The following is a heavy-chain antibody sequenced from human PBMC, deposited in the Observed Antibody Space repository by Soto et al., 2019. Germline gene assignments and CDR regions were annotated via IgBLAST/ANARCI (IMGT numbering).Heavy chain of an antibody. V-gene: IGHV3-48*01. J-gene: IGHJ4*02. Sequence: EVQLVESGGALVQPGGSLRLSCAASGFTFSTYSMNWVRQAPGKGLEWVAYVSRGSPTMHYADSVKGRFTISRDNAKNSLYLQMNSLKADDTAVYYCTRDPEALDYWGQGTLVTVSS. CDR3: TRDPEALDY. CDR2: VSRGSPTM. CDR1: GFTFSTYS.